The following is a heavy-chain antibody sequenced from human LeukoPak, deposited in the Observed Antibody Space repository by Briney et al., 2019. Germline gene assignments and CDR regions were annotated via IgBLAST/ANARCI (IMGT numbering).Heavy chain of an antibody. D-gene: IGHD2-2*02. CDR2: ISSSSSYI. CDR1: GFTFSSYS. V-gene: IGHV3-21*01. J-gene: IGHJ6*02. CDR3: AREVDCSSTSCYTVPLIYYYYYGMDV. Sequence: PGGSLRLSCAASGFTFSSYSMNWVRQAPGKGLEGVSSISSSSSYIYYADSVKGRFTISRDNAKDSLYLQMNSLRAEDTAVYYCAREVDCSSTSCYTVPLIYYYYYGMDVWGQGTTVTVSS.